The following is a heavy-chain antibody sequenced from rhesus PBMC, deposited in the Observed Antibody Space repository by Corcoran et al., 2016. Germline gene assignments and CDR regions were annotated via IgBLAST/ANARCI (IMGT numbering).Heavy chain of an antibody. D-gene: IGHD2-15*01. V-gene: IGHV3-115*02. CDR3: ARRYFIGSTHYYFDS. CDR2: IKCAGTYK. J-gene: IGHJ4*01. CDR1: GFTFSAYE. Sequence: EVQLAESGGGLVQPGGSLRLSCAASGFTFSAYEIYWVRKAPGKGLESVAVIKCAGTYKNDADSVKGRFSVSRDNAKNSLSLQMNGLRAEDTAVYYCARRYFIGSTHYYFDSWGQGVLVTVSS.